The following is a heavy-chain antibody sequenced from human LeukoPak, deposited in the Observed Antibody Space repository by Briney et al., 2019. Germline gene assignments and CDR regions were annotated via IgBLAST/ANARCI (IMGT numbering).Heavy chain of an antibody. Sequence: ASVKVSCKASGGTFSSYAISWVRQAPGQGLEWMRRIIPILGIANHAQKFQGRVTITADKSTSTAYMELSSLRSEDTAVYYCARDVRHSYGPYGMDVWGQGTTVTVSS. CDR2: IIPILGIA. D-gene: IGHD5-18*01. CDR3: ARDVRHSYGPYGMDV. CDR1: GGTFSSYA. V-gene: IGHV1-69*04. J-gene: IGHJ6*02.